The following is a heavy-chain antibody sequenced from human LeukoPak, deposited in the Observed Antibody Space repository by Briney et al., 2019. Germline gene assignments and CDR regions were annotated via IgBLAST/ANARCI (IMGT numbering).Heavy chain of an antibody. CDR3: ARGTTYYYGSGSYCRPLKRQPTNFDY. CDR1: GGSFSGYY. J-gene: IGHJ4*02. CDR2: INHSGST. D-gene: IGHD3-10*01. Sequence: SETLSLTCAVYGGSFSGYYWSWIRQPPGKGLEWIGEINHSGSTNYNPSLKSRVTISVDTSKNQFSLKLSPVTAADTAVYYCARGTTYYYGSGSYCRPLKRQPTNFDYWGQGTLVTVSS. V-gene: IGHV4-34*01.